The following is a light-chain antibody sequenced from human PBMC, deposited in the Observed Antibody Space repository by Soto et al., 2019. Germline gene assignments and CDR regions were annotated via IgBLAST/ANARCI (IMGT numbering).Light chain of an antibody. CDR3: QQSLTTLLT. CDR2: GAS. V-gene: IGKV1-39*01. Sequence: DIQMTQSPSSLSASVGDRVTITCRASQSISGYLNWYQHKAGKAPKVLISGASTLHNGVPSRFSGRGAGTDFTLTICSLQPEDVATYYCQQSLTTLLTFGGGTRVEI. J-gene: IGKJ4*01. CDR1: QSISGY.